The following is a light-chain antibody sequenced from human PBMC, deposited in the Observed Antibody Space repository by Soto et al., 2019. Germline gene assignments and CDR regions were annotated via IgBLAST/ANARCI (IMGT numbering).Light chain of an antibody. Sequence: DIQMTQSPSSLSASVGDRVTIACRASQGISINLAWYQQKPGKVPQLLIYDASTLQSGVPSRFSGSGSGTDFTLTISGLQHEDVATYYFQKYNGAPLTFGGGTKVEIK. V-gene: IGKV1-27*01. CDR3: QKYNGAPLT. CDR2: DAS. CDR1: QGISIN. J-gene: IGKJ4*01.